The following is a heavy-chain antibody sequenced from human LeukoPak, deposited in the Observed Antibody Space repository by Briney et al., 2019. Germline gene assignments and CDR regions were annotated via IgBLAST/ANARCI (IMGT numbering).Heavy chain of an antibody. Sequence: GGSLRLSCAVSGFLVTSNYMSWVRQAPGKGLEWVSLINSDGTTYYADSVKGRFTISRDISKNTLYLQMNTLRAEDTAVYYCARRERLGYSYGRGTLDIWGLGTMVTVSS. D-gene: IGHD5-18*01. V-gene: IGHV3-66*01. CDR1: GFLVTSNY. CDR2: INSDGTT. CDR3: ARRERLGYSYGRGTLDI. J-gene: IGHJ3*02.